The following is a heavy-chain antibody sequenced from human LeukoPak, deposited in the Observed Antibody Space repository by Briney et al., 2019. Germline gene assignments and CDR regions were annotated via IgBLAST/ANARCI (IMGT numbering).Heavy chain of an antibody. Sequence: KSSETLSLTCTVSGGSISSGGYYWSWIRQHPGKGLEWIGYIYYSGSTYYNPSLKSRVTISVDTSKNQFSLKLSSVTAADTAVYYCATSRDGYNKFDYWGQGTLVTVSS. V-gene: IGHV4-31*03. CDR3: ATSRDGYNKFDY. D-gene: IGHD5-24*01. CDR1: GGSISSGGYY. CDR2: IYYSGST. J-gene: IGHJ4*02.